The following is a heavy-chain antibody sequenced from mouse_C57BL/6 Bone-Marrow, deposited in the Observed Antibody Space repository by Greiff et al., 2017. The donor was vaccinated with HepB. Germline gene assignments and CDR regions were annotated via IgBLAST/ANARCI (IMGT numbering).Heavy chain of an antibody. CDR3: ARPMGLLRNWFAY. J-gene: IGHJ3*01. CDR1: GFTFSDYY. D-gene: IGHD1-1*01. Sequence: EVKLVESGGGLVQPGGSLKLSCAASGFTFSDYYMYWVRQTPEKRLEWVAYISNGGGSTYYPDTVKGRFTISSDNAKNTLYLQMSRLKSEDTAMYYCARPMGLLRNWFAYWGQGTLVTVSA. V-gene: IGHV5-12*01. CDR2: ISNGGGST.